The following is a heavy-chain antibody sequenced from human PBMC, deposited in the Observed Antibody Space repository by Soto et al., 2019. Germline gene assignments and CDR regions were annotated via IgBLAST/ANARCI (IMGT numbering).Heavy chain of an antibody. CDR1: GYSISSGYY. Sequence: SETLSLTCAVSGYSISSGYYWGWIRQPPGKGLEWIGSIYHSGSTYYNPSLKSRVTISVDTSKNQFSLKLSSVTAADTAVYYCARPITIFGVAYDAFDIWRQGTMVTVSS. V-gene: IGHV4-38-2*01. CDR3: ARPITIFGVAYDAFDI. D-gene: IGHD3-3*01. CDR2: IYHSGST. J-gene: IGHJ3*02.